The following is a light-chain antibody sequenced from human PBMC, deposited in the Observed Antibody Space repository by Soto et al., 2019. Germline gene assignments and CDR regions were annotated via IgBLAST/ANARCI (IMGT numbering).Light chain of an antibody. CDR1: SSDVGGYNY. V-gene: IGLV2-8*01. Sequence: QSALTQPPSASGSPGQSVTISCTGTSSDVGGYNYVSWYQQHPGKAPKLMIYEVSKRPSGVPDRFSGSKSGNTASLTVSGVQAEDEADYYCSSYAGINFGTGTKLTVL. J-gene: IGLJ1*01. CDR3: SSYAGIN. CDR2: EVS.